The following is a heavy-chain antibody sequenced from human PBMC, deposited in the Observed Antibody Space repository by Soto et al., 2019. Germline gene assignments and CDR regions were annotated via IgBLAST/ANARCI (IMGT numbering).Heavy chain of an antibody. CDR2: IYYSGST. CDR3: ARQVREYSGYDYYYYYMGV. D-gene: IGHD5-12*01. J-gene: IGHJ6*03. Sequence: SETLSLTCTVSGGSISSYYWSWTRQPPGKGLEWIGYIYYSGSTNYNPSLKSRVTISVDTSKNQFSLKLSSVTAADTAVYYCARQVREYSGYDYYYYYMGVWGKGTTVTVSS. CDR1: GGSISSYY. V-gene: IGHV4-59*08.